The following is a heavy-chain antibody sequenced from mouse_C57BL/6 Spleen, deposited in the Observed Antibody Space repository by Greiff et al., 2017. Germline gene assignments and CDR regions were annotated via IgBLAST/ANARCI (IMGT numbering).Heavy chain of an antibody. V-gene: IGHV1-59*01. CDR1: GYTFTSYW. D-gene: IGHD2-4*01. CDR3: ALYDYDRDYFDY. J-gene: IGHJ2*01. Sequence: QVQLQQPGAELVRPGTSVKLSCKASGYTFTSYWMHWVKQRPGQGLEWIGVIDPSDSYTNYNQKFKGKATLTVDTSSSTAYMQLSSLTSEDSAVYYCALYDYDRDYFDYWGQVTTLTVSS. CDR2: IDPSDSYT.